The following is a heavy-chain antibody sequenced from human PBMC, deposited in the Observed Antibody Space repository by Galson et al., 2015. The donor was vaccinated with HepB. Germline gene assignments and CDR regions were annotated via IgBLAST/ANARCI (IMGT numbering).Heavy chain of an antibody. J-gene: IGHJ4*02. CDR1: GFSFNSYG. Sequence: SLRLSCAVSGFSFNSYGMHWVRQAPGKGLEWVAVISYDENKKYYADSVKGRFTISRDKSKNTLYLQMNSLRREDTAVYYCAKDQRFLEWAEPRGPFDYWGQGTLVVVSA. V-gene: IGHV3-30*18. D-gene: IGHD3-3*01. CDR3: AKDQRFLEWAEPRGPFDY. CDR2: ISYDENKK.